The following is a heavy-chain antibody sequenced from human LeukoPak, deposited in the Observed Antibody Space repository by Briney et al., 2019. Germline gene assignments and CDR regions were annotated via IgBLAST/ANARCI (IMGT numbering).Heavy chain of an antibody. Sequence: SETLSLTCTVSGGSISSYYWSWIRQPSGKGLEWIGYIYYSGSTNYNPSLKSRVTISVDTSKNQFSLKLSSVTAADTAVYYCAREDYYDSSRVDYWGQGTLVTVSS. CDR3: AREDYYDSSRVDY. D-gene: IGHD3-22*01. CDR1: GGSISSYY. CDR2: IYYSGST. J-gene: IGHJ4*02. V-gene: IGHV4-59*12.